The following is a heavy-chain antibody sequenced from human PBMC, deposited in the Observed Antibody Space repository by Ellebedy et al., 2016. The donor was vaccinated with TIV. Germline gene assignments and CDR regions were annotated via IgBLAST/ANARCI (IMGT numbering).Heavy chain of an antibody. D-gene: IGHD2-15*01. V-gene: IGHV1-46*01. CDR3: ARDPLGYCSGGSCTNNWFDP. CDR2: INPSGGGT. CDR1: GYTFTSDL. Sequence: AASVKVSCKASGYTFTSDLIHWVRQAPGQGLEWMGIINPSGGGTGYAQKFQGRVTMTRDTSASTVYMELSSLRSEDSAVYYCARDPLGYCSGGSCTNNWFDPWGQGTLVTVSS. J-gene: IGHJ5*02.